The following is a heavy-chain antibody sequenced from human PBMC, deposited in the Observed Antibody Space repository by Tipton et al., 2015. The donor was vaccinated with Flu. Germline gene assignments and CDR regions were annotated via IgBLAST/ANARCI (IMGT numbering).Heavy chain of an antibody. D-gene: IGHD6-19*01. CDR1: GGSISSGSYY. J-gene: IGHJ5*02. Sequence: TLSLTCTVSGGSISSGSYYWSWIRQPAGKGLEWIGRIYTSGSTNYNPSLKSRVTISVDTSKNQFSLKLSSVTAADTAAYYCARDLDSSGWYDNWFGPWGQGTLVTVSS. V-gene: IGHV4-61*02. CDR2: IYTSGST. CDR3: ARDLDSSGWYDNWFGP.